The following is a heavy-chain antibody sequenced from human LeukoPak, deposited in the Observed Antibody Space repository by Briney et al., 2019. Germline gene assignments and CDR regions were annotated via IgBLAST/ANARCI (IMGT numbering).Heavy chain of an antibody. CDR1: GYSFTSYW. D-gene: IGHD3-10*02. CDR2: IYPGDSDT. J-gene: IGHJ6*02. CDR3: ARAGGVQGVTTWVLYYGMDV. Sequence: GESLKISCKGSGYSFTSYWIGWVRQMPGKGLEWMGIIYPGDSDTRYSPSFQGQVTISADKSISTAYLQWSSLKASDTAMYYCARAGGVQGVTTWVLYYGMDVWGQGTTVTVSS. V-gene: IGHV5-51*01.